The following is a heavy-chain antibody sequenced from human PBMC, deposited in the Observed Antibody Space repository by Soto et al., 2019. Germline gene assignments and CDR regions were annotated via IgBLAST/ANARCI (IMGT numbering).Heavy chain of an antibody. J-gene: IGHJ6*02. Sequence: QVQLVQSGAEVKKPGSSVKVSCKASGGTFSSYAISWVRQAPGQGLEWMGGIIPIFGTANYAQKFQGRVTITADESTSTAYMELSSLISEDTAVYYCARGLPPGGWPEGYMDAWGQGTTVTVSS. CDR3: ARGLPPGGWPEGYMDA. V-gene: IGHV1-69*01. CDR2: IIPIFGTA. CDR1: GGTFSSYA. D-gene: IGHD2-15*01.